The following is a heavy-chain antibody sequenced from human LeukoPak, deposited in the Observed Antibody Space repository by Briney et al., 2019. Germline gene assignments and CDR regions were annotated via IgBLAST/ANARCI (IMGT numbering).Heavy chain of an antibody. J-gene: IGHJ3*02. CDR1: GLTFSSYS. V-gene: IGHV3-21*01. Sequence: GGALRLSCAASGLTFSSYSMNWVRQAPGKGREWVSSISSSSSYIYYADSVKGRFTIFRDNAKDSLYLQMNSLRAEDTAVYYCARRLQVVTAMTYDAFDSWGQGTMGTVSS. CDR2: ISSSSSYI. CDR3: ARRLQVVTAMTYDAFDS. D-gene: IGHD2-21*02.